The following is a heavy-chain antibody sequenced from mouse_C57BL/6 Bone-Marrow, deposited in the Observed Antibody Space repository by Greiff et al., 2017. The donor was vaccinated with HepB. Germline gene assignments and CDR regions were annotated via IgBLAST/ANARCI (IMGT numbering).Heavy chain of an antibody. Sequence: VQLKESGGGLVQPGGSLKLSCAASGFTFSDYYMYWVRQTPEKRLEWVAYISNGGGSTYYPDTVKGRFTISRDNAKNTLYLQMSRLKSEDTAMYYCARRIYDGYSYYFDYWGQGTTLTVSS. V-gene: IGHV5-12*01. CDR2: ISNGGGST. D-gene: IGHD2-3*01. CDR1: GFTFSDYY. J-gene: IGHJ2*01. CDR3: ARRIYDGYSYYFDY.